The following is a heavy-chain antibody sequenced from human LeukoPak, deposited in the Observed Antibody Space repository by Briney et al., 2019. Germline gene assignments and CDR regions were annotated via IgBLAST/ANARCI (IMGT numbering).Heavy chain of an antibody. CDR2: ISAYNGNT. D-gene: IGHD3-10*01. Sequence: ASVKVSCKASGYTFTSYGISWVRQAPGQGLEWMGWISAYNGNTNYAQKLQGRVTMTTDTSTSTAYMELRSLRSDDTAVYCCARVYVGLLWFGELLSRVDYYYYGMDVWGQGTTVTVSS. CDR3: ARVYVGLLWFGELLSRVDYYYYGMDV. J-gene: IGHJ6*02. CDR1: GYTFTSYG. V-gene: IGHV1-18*01.